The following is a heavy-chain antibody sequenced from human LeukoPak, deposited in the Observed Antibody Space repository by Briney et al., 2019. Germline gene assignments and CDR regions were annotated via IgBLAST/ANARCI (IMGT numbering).Heavy chain of an antibody. V-gene: IGHV5-51*01. Sequence: GESLKISCKGSGYSFTSYWIGWVRQMPGKGLEWMGIIYPGDSDTRYSPSFQGQVTISADKSISTAYLPWSSLKASDTAMYYCARHGAVGTTVTVNWFDPWGQGTLVTVSS. D-gene: IGHD4-17*01. CDR1: GYSFTSYW. CDR2: IYPGDSDT. J-gene: IGHJ5*02. CDR3: ARHGAVGTTVTVNWFDP.